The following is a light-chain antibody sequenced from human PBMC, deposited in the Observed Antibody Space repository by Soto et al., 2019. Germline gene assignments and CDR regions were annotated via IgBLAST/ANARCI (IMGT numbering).Light chain of an antibody. J-gene: IGKJ4*01. V-gene: IGKV1-39*01. CDR1: QSISSY. Sequence: DIQMTQSPSSLSASVGDRVTITCRAIQSISSYLNWYQQKPGKAPKLLIYAASSLQSGVPSRFSGSGSGTDFTLTISSLQPEDFATYYCQQSYSNQLTFGGGTKVDIK. CDR2: AAS. CDR3: QQSYSNQLT.